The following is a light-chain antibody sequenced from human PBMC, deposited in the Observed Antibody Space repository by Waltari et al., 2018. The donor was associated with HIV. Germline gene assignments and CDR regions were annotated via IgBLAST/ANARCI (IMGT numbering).Light chain of an antibody. J-gene: IGKJ4*01. V-gene: IGKV1-5*03. Sequence: DIQMTQSPSTLSASVGDRVTLTCRASQSSRSWLACYQQKPGKAPGLLIYKASSLGNGVPSRFSGSGSGTDFSLTISDVQPDDFATYYCQQYNTFPLTFGGGTKVEIK. CDR2: KAS. CDR3: QQYNTFPLT. CDR1: QSSRSW.